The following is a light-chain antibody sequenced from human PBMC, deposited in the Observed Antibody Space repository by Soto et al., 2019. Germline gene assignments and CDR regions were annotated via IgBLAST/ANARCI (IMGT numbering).Light chain of an antibody. V-gene: IGKV3-11*01. CDR2: DAS. CDR1: QSVSSY. Sequence: EIVLRRCPSPLSLSPGERATLSSMGSQSVSSYLAWYQQKPGKAPRLLIYDASSRATGIPARFSGSGSGTDFTLTISSLETEDFAVYYCKQRSNWPPDFGTGTKVDIK. CDR3: KQRSNWPPD. J-gene: IGKJ3*01.